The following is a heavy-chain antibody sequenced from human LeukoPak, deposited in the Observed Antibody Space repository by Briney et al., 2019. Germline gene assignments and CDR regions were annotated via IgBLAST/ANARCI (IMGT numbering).Heavy chain of an antibody. CDR1: GFTFSSYE. J-gene: IGHJ4*02. CDR3: ARDTAVGASHFDY. V-gene: IGHV3-48*03. D-gene: IGHD1-26*01. Sequence: PGGSLRLSCAASGFTFSSYEMNWVRQAPGKGLEWVSYISSSGSTIYYADSVKGRFTISRDNAKNSLNLQMNSLRAEDTAVYYCARDTAVGASHFDYWGQGTLVTVSS. CDR2: ISSSGSTI.